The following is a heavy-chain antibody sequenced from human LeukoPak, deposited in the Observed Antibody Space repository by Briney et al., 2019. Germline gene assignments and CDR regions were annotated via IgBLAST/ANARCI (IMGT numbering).Heavy chain of an antibody. CDR3: ARDRGIRFYFDY. CDR1: GGTFSSYA. D-gene: IGHD3-3*01. CDR2: IIPILGIA. Sequence: ASVKVSCKASGGTFSSYAISWVRQAPGQGLEWMGRIIPILGIANYAQKFRGRVTITADKSTSTAYMELSSLRSEDTAVYYCARDRGIRFYFDYWGQGTLVTVSS. J-gene: IGHJ4*02. V-gene: IGHV1-69*04.